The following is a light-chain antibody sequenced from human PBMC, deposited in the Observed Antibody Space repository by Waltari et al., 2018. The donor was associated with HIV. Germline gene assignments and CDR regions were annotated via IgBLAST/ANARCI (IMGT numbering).Light chain of an antibody. J-gene: IGLJ2*01. CDR3: SSYTSSSTLV. CDR1: SSDVGGYNY. Sequence: QSALTQPASVSGSPGQSITISCTGTSSDVGGYNYASWYQQYAGKAPKLMIYYVSNRPSGVSNRFSGPKSGNTASLTISGLQAEDEADYYCSSYTSSSTLVFGGGTKLTVL. CDR2: YVS. V-gene: IGLV2-14*01.